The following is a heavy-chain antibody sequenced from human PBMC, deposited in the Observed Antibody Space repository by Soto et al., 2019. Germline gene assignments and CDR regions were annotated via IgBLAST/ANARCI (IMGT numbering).Heavy chain of an antibody. CDR3: ARAWRGYSGYEDFAY. V-gene: IGHV1-18*01. CDR2: ISAYNGNT. D-gene: IGHD5-12*01. CDR1: GYTFTSYG. J-gene: IGHJ4*02. Sequence: ASVKVSCKASGYTFTSYGISWVRQAPGQGLEWMGWISAYNGNTNYAQKLQGRVTMTTDTSTSTAYMELRSLRSDDTAVYYCARAWRGYSGYEDFAYWGQGTLVTVSS.